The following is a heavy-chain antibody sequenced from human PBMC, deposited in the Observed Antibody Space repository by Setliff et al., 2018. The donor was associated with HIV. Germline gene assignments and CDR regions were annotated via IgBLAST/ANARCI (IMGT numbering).Heavy chain of an antibody. Sequence: ASVKVSCKASGGTFGSYAIHWVRQATGQGLEWMGWINPNSGGTNYAQKFQGRVTMTRDTSISTAYMELSRLRSDDTAVFFCARKKKDYYGSGSYSGYYYYYHMDVWGQGTTVTVSS. J-gene: IGHJ6*03. CDR3: ARKKKDYYGSGSYSGYYYYYHMDV. CDR1: GGTFGSYA. CDR2: INPNSGGT. D-gene: IGHD3-10*01. V-gene: IGHV1-2*02.